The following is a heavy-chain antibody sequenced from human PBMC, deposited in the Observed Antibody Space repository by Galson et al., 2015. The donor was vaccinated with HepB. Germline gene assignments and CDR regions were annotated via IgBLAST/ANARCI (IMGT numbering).Heavy chain of an antibody. CDR2: NSGSGGST. Sequence: SLRLSCAASGFTFSSYAMSWVRQAPGKGLEWVSANSGSGGSTYYADSVKGRFTISRDNSKNTLYLQMNSLRAEDTAVYYCASHGLYCSSTSCYTYYYYGMDVWGQGTTVTVSS. D-gene: IGHD2-2*02. CDR3: ASHGLYCSSTSCYTYYYYGMDV. CDR1: GFTFSSYA. V-gene: IGHV3-23*01. J-gene: IGHJ6*02.